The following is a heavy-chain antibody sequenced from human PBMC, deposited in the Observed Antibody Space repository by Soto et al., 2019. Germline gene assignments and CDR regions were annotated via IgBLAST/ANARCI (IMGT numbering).Heavy chain of an antibody. D-gene: IGHD1-7*01. J-gene: IGHJ5*02. V-gene: IGHV3-11*04. Sequence: GSLRLSFAASGFTFSDYYMSWIRQAPGKGLEWVSYISSSGSTIYYADSVKGRFTISRDNAKNLLYLQMNSLRAEDTAVYYCAKGEGYKWNYEFDPWGQGTLVTVSS. CDR3: AKGEGYKWNYEFDP. CDR1: GFTFSDYY. CDR2: ISSSGSTI.